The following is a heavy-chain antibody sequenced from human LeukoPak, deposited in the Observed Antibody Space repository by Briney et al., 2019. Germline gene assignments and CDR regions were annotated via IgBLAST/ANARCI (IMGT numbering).Heavy chain of an antibody. CDR1: GFTFSNYA. CDR3: AKGGYYDFWSGYSEFNNWFDP. V-gene: IGHV3-23*01. CDR2: ISGSGGST. D-gene: IGHD3-3*01. Sequence: GGSLRLSCAASGFTFSNYAMSWVRQAPGKGLEWVSAISGSGGSTYYADSVKGRFTISRDNSKNTLYLQMNSLRAEDTAVYYCAKGGYYDFWSGYSEFNNWFDPWGQGTLVTVSS. J-gene: IGHJ5*02.